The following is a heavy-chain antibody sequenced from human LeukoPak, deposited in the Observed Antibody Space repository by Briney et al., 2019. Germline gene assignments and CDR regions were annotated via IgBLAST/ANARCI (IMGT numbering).Heavy chain of an antibody. CDR2: ISHSGAS. CDR3: ARGGYYYPY. V-gene: IGHV4-59*02. D-gene: IGHD3-10*01. CDR1: GGFVSRES. Sequence: PSETLSLTCTVSGGFVSRESWTWIRQFPDKRLEWIGYISHSGASDYNPSLKSRVTILVDTSKNQFFLKLSSVTAADTAVYYCARGGYYYPYWGQGTLVTVSS. J-gene: IGHJ4*02.